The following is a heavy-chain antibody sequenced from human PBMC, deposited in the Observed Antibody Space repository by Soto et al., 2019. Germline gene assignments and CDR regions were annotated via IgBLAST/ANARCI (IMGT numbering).Heavy chain of an antibody. D-gene: IGHD2-21*02. CDR3: ARGGNCGGDCYTPPWAVDI. CDR1: GGSFSGYY. J-gene: IGHJ3*02. V-gene: IGHV4-34*01. CDR2: INHSGST. Sequence: QVQLQQWGAGLLKPSETLSLTCAVSGGSFSGYYLSWIRQPPGKGLACIGEINHSGSTNYNPPLRSRVTLSVDTSKNQFSRMLSSVTAADTAVYDCARGGNCGGDCYTPPWAVDIWGQGTMVTFSS.